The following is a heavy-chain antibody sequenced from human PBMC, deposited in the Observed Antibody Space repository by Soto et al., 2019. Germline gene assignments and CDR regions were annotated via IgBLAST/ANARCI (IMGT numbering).Heavy chain of an antibody. J-gene: IGHJ4*02. CDR2: IYFGGSA. CDR3: ARHLNALLLEY. CDR1: GGYISSGDYY. Sequence: TSETLSLTCTVSGGYISSGDYYWGWVRQPPGKGLEWIGSIYFGGSAYYNPSLKSRVTISVDTSKNQFSLNLDSVTAADTAVYYCARHLNALLLEYWGQGTLVTVSS. V-gene: IGHV4-39*01.